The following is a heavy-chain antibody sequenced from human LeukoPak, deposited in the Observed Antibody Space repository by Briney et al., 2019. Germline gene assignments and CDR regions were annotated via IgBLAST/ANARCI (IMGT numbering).Heavy chain of an antibody. CDR2: IWYDGSNK. CDR1: GFTFSDYD. D-gene: IGHD2-2*02. V-gene: IGHV3-33*08. CDR3: ARRVYCSGSTCYTGPDALDI. Sequence: GGSLRLSCVASGFTFSDYDMHWVRQAPGKGLEGGAVIWYDGSNKYYDDSVKGGFTISRDNSKNTLYLQMNSLRAEDTAVYYCARRVYCSGSTCYTGPDALDIWGQGTMVTVSS. J-gene: IGHJ3*02.